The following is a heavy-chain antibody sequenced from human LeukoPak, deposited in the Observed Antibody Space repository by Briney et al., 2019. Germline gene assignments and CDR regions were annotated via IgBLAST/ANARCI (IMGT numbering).Heavy chain of an antibody. CDR3: ARDPAGYQLAKGLGFDY. CDR1: GGSISSSTYY. D-gene: IGHD2-2*01. CDR2: IYYSGST. V-gene: IGHV4-39*07. J-gene: IGHJ4*02. Sequence: SETLSLTCTVSGGSISSSTYYWGWIRQPPGKGLEWIGSIYYSGSTYYNPSLKSRVTISVDTSKNQFSLKLSSVTAADTAVYYCARDPAGYQLAKGLGFDYWGQGTLVTVSS.